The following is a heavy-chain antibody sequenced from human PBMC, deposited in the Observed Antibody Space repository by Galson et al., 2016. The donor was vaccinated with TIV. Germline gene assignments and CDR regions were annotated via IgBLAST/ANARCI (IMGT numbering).Heavy chain of an antibody. Sequence: SLRLSCAASGFTFSTYAMNWVRQAPGKGLEWVSGIVGTGGTTYYADSVKGRFTISRDNSKNTLYLQMNSLRAEDTAVYSCAKRKNYGGDAFDLWGQGTLVTVSS. CDR1: GFTFSTYA. V-gene: IGHV3-23*01. CDR3: AKRKNYGGDAFDL. D-gene: IGHD4-23*01. J-gene: IGHJ3*01. CDR2: IVGTGGTT.